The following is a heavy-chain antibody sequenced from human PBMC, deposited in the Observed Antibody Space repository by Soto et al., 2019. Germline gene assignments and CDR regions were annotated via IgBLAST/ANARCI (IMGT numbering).Heavy chain of an antibody. CDR2: IIPIFGTA. Sequence: ASVKVSCKASGGTFSSYAISWVRQAPGQGLEWMGGIIPIFGTANYAQKFQGRVTITADESTSTAYMELSSLRSEDTAVYYCARSRNTIFGMVMPYDYYYGMDVWGQGTTVTVSS. CDR3: ARSRNTIFGMVMPYDYYYGMDV. V-gene: IGHV1-69*13. D-gene: IGHD3-3*01. CDR1: GGTFSSYA. J-gene: IGHJ6*02.